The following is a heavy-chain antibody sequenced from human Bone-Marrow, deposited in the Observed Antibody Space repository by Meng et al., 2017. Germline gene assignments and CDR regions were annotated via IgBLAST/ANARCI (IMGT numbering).Heavy chain of an antibody. CDR3: ARGELAGTDY. CDR1: GGSFSGYH. V-gene: IGHV4-34*01. CDR2: INHSGST. D-gene: IGHD6-19*01. Sequence: QVQLPQWGAGLLKPPETLSPTCSVYGGSFSGYHWGGIRQPPGKVLEWIGEINHSGSTNYNPSLKSRVTISVDTSKNQFSLKLSSVTAADTAVYYCARGELAGTDYWGQGTLVTVSS. J-gene: IGHJ4*02.